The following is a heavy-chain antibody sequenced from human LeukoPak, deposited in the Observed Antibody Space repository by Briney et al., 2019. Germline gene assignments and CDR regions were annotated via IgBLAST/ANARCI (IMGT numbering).Heavy chain of an antibody. D-gene: IGHD5-24*01. CDR3: TTGLEMATIRDY. V-gene: IGHV3-15*01. CDR1: GFTFSKSW. Sequence: SLSRAASGFTFSKSWMRWVRQAAGKGLEWVGCIKSKTDGGTTEYAGPVKGRFTISRDDSKNTRYLQTNSLKTEDTAVYFCTTGLEMATIRDYWGQGPPVTVSS. J-gene: IGHJ4*02. CDR2: IKSKTDGGTT.